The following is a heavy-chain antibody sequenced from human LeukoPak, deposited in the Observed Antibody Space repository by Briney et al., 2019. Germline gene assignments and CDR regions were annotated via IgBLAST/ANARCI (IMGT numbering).Heavy chain of an antibody. CDR1: GFTFSDYW. V-gene: IGHV3-7*03. J-gene: IGHJ4*02. D-gene: IGHD3-22*01. CDR2: IKRDGSEK. CDR3: ARGGKFYYDSSGYSEDF. Sequence: GGSLRLSCVVSGFTFSDYWMSWVPQAPGKGLEWVANIKRDGSEKYYVDSVRGRFTISRDNAKNSVYLQMNSLRAEDTAVYYCARGGKFYYDSSGYSEDFWCRGTLVTVSS.